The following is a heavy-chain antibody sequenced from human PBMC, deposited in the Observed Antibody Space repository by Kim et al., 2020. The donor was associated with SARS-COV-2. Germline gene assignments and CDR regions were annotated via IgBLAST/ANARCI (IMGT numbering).Heavy chain of an antibody. CDR1: GDSISSSTYY. Sequence: SETLSLTCTVSGDSISSSTYYWGWIRQPTGKGLEGIGTIYDTGSTYSNPTLKSRVTIAADTSNNQFTLKLGSVTAADTALYYCARRAPNSDKPMDSWGQGTLVTVSS. CDR3: ARRAPNSDKPMDS. D-gene: IGHD7-27*01. CDR2: IYDTGST. J-gene: IGHJ4*02. V-gene: IGHV4-39*01.